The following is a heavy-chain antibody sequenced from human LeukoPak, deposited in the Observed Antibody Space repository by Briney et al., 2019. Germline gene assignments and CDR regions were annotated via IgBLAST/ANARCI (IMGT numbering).Heavy chain of an antibody. CDR3: AKPPSYYYDSSGYLFDY. D-gene: IGHD3-22*01. V-gene: IGHV3-23*01. CDR1: GFTFSSYA. CDR2: ISGSGGST. Sequence: PGGSLRLSCAASGFTFSSYAMSWVRQAPGKGLEWVSAISGSGGSTYYADSVKGRFTISRDNSKNTLYLQMNSLRAEDTAVYYCAKPPSYYYDSSGYLFDYWGQGTLVTVSS. J-gene: IGHJ4*02.